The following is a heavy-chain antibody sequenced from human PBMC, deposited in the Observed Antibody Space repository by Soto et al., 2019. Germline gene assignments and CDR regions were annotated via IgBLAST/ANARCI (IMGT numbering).Heavy chain of an antibody. CDR1: GYTLTELS. CDR3: AVLDSSGHHYYYYGMHV. CDR2: FDPEDGET. J-gene: IGHJ6*02. Sequence: ASVKVSCKVSGYTLTELSMHWVRQAPGKGLEWMGGFDPEDGETIYAQKFQGRVTMTEDTSTDTAYMELSSLRSEDTAVYYCAVLDSSGHHYYYYGMHVWGQGTTVTVSS. V-gene: IGHV1-24*01. D-gene: IGHD6-19*01.